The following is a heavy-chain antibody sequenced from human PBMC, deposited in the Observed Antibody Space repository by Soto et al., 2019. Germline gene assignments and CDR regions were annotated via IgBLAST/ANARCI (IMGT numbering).Heavy chain of an antibody. CDR1: GFSLSDHY. Sequence: GGSLRLSCAASGFSLSDHYMDWVRQAPGMGLEWVGRSRNKANSYTTEYAASVKGRFTVSRDESKNSLHLQMNSLKSEDTAVYYCARDLKSRYGFDIWGQGTMVTVSS. J-gene: IGHJ3*02. V-gene: IGHV3-72*01. CDR3: ARDLKSRYGFDI. CDR2: SRNKANSYTT.